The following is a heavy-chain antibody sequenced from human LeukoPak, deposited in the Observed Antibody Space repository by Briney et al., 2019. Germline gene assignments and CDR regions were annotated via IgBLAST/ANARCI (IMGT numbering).Heavy chain of an antibody. D-gene: IGHD5-24*01. Sequence: GGSLRLSCAASGFTFSSYGMHWVRQAPGKGLEWVAVISYDGSNKYYADSVKGRFTISRDNAKNSLYLQMNSLRAEDTAVYYCARKTEMATTSRAFDIWGQGTMVTVSS. CDR3: ARKTEMATTSRAFDI. CDR2: ISYDGSNK. V-gene: IGHV3-30*03. CDR1: GFTFSSYG. J-gene: IGHJ3*02.